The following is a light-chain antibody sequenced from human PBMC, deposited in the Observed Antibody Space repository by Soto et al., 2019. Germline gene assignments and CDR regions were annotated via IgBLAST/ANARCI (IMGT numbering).Light chain of an antibody. CDR3: QQLRSYPST. CDR2: AAS. J-gene: IGKJ4*01. CDR1: QDISSY. Sequence: QVTQSPSSLSSSVGDRVTITCRASQDISSYLAWYQQKPGKAPTLLIYAASTLQSGVPSRFSGSGFGTDFTLTISSLQAEDFASYYCQQLRSYPSTFGGGTKVDIK. V-gene: IGKV1-9*01.